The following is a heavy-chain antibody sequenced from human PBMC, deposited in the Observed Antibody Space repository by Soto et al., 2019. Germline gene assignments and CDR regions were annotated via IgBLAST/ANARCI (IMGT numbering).Heavy chain of an antibody. V-gene: IGHV3-30*03. J-gene: IGHJ5*02. D-gene: IGHD1-1*01. Sequence: GGSLRLSCAASGLTFSYYDMHWVRQAPGKGLEWVAVISSDGSNQYMQDSVKGRFTISRDNSKNTLYLQMNSLRAEDTAVYYCAAGQVGATTANWFEPWGQGTLVTVS. CDR1: GLTFSYYD. CDR3: AAGQVGATTANWFEP. CDR2: ISSDGSNQ.